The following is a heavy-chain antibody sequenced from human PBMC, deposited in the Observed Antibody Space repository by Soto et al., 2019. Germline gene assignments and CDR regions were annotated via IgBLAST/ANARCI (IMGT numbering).Heavy chain of an antibody. CDR1: GGSISSDNYY. CDR3: ASTSYFDNSGSAY. Sequence: PSETLSLTCTVSGGSISSDNYYWGWIRQPPGKGLEWIGYIYYSGSTYYNPSLKSRVIISIDTSKNQFSLKLSSVTAADTAVYYCASTSYFDNSGSAYWGQGTLVTVSS. CDR2: IYYSGST. J-gene: IGHJ4*02. D-gene: IGHD3-22*01. V-gene: IGHV4-30-4*01.